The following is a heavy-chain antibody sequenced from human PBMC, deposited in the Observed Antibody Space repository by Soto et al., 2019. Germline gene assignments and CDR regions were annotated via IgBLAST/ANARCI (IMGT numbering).Heavy chain of an antibody. V-gene: IGHV1-18*01. CDR1: GYTFSSYG. J-gene: IGHJ4*02. CDR3: ARDQVLIGYVDY. Sequence: GASVKVSCKASGYTFSSYGISWMRQAPGQGLEWMGWISAYNGDNGNTKYAQKFQGRVTMTTDTSTSTAYMELRSLRSDDTAVYYCARDQVLIGYVDYWGQGTLVTVSS. CDR2: ISAYNGDNGNT.